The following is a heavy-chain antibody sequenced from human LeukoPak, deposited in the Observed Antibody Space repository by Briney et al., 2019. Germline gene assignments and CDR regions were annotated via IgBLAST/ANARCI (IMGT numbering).Heavy chain of an antibody. Sequence: SETLSLTCAVYGGSFSGYYWSWIRQPPGKGLEWIGEINHSGSTNYNPSLKRRLTITVDTSKNQFSLKLSSVTAADTAVYYCARGRGYSYGSIGYWGQGTLVTVSS. CDR3: ARGRGYSYGSIGY. D-gene: IGHD5-18*01. J-gene: IGHJ4*02. CDR2: INHSGST. CDR1: GGSFSGYY. V-gene: IGHV4-34*01.